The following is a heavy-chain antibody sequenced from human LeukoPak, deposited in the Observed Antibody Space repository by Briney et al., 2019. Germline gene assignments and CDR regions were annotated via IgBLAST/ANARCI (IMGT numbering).Heavy chain of an antibody. Sequence: PGGSLRLSCAASGFTFSNYAMSWVRQAPGKGLEWVSDISGSGSRTYADSVKGRFTISRDNSKNTLYLQMNSLRAEDTAVYYCARALWLFDPWGQGTLVTVSS. CDR1: GFTFSNYA. CDR2: ISGSGSRT. J-gene: IGHJ5*02. V-gene: IGHV3-23*01. D-gene: IGHD3-10*01. CDR3: ARALWLFDP.